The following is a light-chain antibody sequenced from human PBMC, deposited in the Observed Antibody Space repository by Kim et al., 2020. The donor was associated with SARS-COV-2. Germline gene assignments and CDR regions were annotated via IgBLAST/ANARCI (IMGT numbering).Light chain of an antibody. CDR2: DTS. Sequence: EIVLTQSPGTLSLSPGERATLSCRASQSVGSNYLAWYQQKPGQAPRLLIYDTSSRATDIPDRFSGSGSGTDFTLTISRLEPEDFAVYYCQQFGSSPLYTFGQGTKLEI. J-gene: IGKJ2*01. V-gene: IGKV3-20*01. CDR3: QQFGSSPLYT. CDR1: QSVGSNY.